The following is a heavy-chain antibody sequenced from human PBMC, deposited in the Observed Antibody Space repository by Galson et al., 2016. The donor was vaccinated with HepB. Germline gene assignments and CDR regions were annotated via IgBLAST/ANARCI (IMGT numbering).Heavy chain of an antibody. CDR3: ARDLIFAGTFDC. V-gene: IGHV1-18*01. D-gene: IGHD3-10*01. Sequence: SVKVSCKASGYTFTSYGISWVRQAPGQGLEWMGWISAYNGSTNYAQKLQGRVTMTTDTSTSTAYMELRSLRSDDTAVYYCARDLIFAGTFDCWGQGTLVTVSS. CDR2: ISAYNGST. J-gene: IGHJ4*02. CDR1: GYTFTSYG.